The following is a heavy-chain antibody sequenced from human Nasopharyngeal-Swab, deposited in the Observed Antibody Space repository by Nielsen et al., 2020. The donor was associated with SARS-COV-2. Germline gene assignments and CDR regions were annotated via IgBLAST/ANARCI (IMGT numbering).Heavy chain of an antibody. CDR3: ASLGSMVQDAFDI. D-gene: IGHD4/OR15-4a*01. Sequence: SVKVSCKASGGTFSSYAISWVRQVPGQGLEWMGGIIPILGTANYAQKFQGRVTITADESTSTAYMELSSLRSEDTAVYYCASLGSMVQDAFDIWGQGTMVTVSS. J-gene: IGHJ3*02. V-gene: IGHV1-69*13. CDR2: IIPILGTA. CDR1: GGTFSSYA.